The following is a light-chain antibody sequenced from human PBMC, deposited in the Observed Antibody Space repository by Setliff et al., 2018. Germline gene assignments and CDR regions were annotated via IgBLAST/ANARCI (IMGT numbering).Light chain of an antibody. CDR3: FSYASSGSYV. CDR2: DVS. CDR1: SSDVGGYNF. J-gene: IGLJ1*01. Sequence: QSALPQPRSVSGSPGQSVTISCTGTSSDVGGYNFVSWYQVYPGKAPKVMIYDVSKRPSGVPDRFSGSKSGNTASLTISGLQAEDEADYYCFSYASSGSYVFGTGTKVTVL. V-gene: IGLV2-11*01.